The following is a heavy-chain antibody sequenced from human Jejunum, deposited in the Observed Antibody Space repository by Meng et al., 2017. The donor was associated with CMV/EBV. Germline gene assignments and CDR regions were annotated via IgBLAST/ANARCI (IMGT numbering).Heavy chain of an antibody. CDR2: ISTSGSTT. V-gene: IGHV3-48*03. Sequence: ASGFTFTIYALNWVRQAPGRGLEWVSFISTSGSTTYYADSVKGRFTISRDNAKNSLYLQMNSLRAEDTGIYYCARDQPVAAADYWGQGTRVTVSS. CDR1: GFTFTIYA. CDR3: ARDQPVAAADY. J-gene: IGHJ4*02. D-gene: IGHD6-13*01.